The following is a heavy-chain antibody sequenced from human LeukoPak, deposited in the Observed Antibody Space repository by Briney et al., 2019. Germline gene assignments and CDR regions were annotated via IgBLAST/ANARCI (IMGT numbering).Heavy chain of an antibody. Sequence: ASVKVSCKASGYTFTSYGISWVRQAPGQGLEWMGWISAYNGNTNYAQKLQGRVTMTTDTSTSTACMELRSLRSDDTAVYYCARDSSSWYESYYYGMDVWGQGTTVTVSS. V-gene: IGHV1-18*01. J-gene: IGHJ6*02. CDR3: ARDSSSWYESYYYGMDV. CDR2: ISAYNGNT. CDR1: GYTFTSYG. D-gene: IGHD6-13*01.